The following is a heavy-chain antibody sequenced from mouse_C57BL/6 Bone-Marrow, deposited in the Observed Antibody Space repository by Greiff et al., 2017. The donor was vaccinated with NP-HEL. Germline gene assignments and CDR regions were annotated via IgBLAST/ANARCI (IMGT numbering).Heavy chain of an antibody. CDR2: IDPSDSYT. CDR1: GYTFTSYW. CDR3: ARGYDYPAWFAY. D-gene: IGHD2-4*01. V-gene: IGHV1-69*01. J-gene: IGHJ3*01. Sequence: VQLQQPGAELVMPGASVKLSCKASGYTFTSYWMHWVKQRPGQGLEWIGEIDPSDSYTNYNQKFKGKSTLTVDKSSSTAYMQLSSLTSADSAVYYCARGYDYPAWFAYWGQGTLVTVSA.